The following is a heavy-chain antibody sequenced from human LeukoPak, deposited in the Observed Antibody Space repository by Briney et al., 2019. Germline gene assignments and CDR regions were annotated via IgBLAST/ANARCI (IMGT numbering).Heavy chain of an antibody. CDR3: ARVTMIRGVIHYMDV. CDR2: ISSSSNTI. Sequence: PGGSLKLSCAASGFTFSNYNMNWVRQAPGKGLEWLSYISSSSNTIYYADSVKGRFTVSRDNAKNSLYLQMNSLSAEDTAVFFCARVTMIRGVIHYMDVWGTGTTVTVSS. D-gene: IGHD3-10*01. J-gene: IGHJ6*03. CDR1: GFTFSNYN. V-gene: IGHV3-48*01.